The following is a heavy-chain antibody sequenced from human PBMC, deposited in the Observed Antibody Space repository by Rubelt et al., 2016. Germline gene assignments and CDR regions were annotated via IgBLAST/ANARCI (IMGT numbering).Heavy chain of an antibody. V-gene: IGHV1-18*01. CDR1: GYTFTSYG. Sequence: QVQLVQSGAEVKKPGASVKVSCKASGYTFTSYGISWVRQAPGQGLEWLGWISAYNGNTNYAQKLQGRVTMTTDTSTSTAYMELRSLRSDDTAVYYCASLGDYDSSGYYFDYWGQGTLVTVSS. CDR3: ASLGDYDSSGYYFDY. J-gene: IGHJ4*02. D-gene: IGHD3-22*01. CDR2: ISAYNGNT.